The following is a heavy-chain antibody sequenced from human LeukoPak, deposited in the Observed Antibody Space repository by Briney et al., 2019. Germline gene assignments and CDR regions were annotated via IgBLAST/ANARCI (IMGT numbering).Heavy chain of an antibody. CDR2: IYYSGST. V-gene: IGHV4-39*07. Sequence: SETLSLTCTVSGGSISSSSYYWGWIRQPPGKGLEWIGSIYYSGSTYYNPSLKSRATISVDTSKNQFSLKLSSVTAADTAVYYCARYKWLPRHRYFDLWGRGTLVTVSS. CDR3: ARYKWLPRHRYFDL. J-gene: IGHJ2*01. D-gene: IGHD3-22*01. CDR1: GGSISSSSYY.